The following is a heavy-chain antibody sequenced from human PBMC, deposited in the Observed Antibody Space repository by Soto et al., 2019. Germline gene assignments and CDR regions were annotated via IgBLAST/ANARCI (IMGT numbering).Heavy chain of an antibody. D-gene: IGHD1-1*01. V-gene: IGHV4-34*01. Sequence: AEPLSLRCGVYGGCFRGCQWNWIRQSPGQGLEWIGEINHSGTTKYNPSLESRINLSVDTSKKQFSLKMFSVTAADTAIYYCARGWRFEPWGQGTQVTVS. CDR2: INHSGTT. J-gene: IGHJ5*02. CDR3: ARGWRFEP. CDR1: GGCFRGCQ.